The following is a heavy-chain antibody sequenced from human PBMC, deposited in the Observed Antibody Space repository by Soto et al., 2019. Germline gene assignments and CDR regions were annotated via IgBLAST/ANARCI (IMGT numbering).Heavy chain of an antibody. V-gene: IGHV3-72*01. D-gene: IGHD3-10*01. CDR3: ARAPLGSYYFDY. CDR2: SRNKANSYTT. CDR1: GFTFSDHY. Sequence: EVQLVESGGGLVQPGGSLRLSCVVSGFTFSDHYMDWVRQAPGKGLEWVGRSRNKANSYTTEYAASVKGRFTISRDDSKKSLYLQINSLKTEDTAVYYCARAPLGSYYFDYWGQGTLVTVSS. J-gene: IGHJ4*02.